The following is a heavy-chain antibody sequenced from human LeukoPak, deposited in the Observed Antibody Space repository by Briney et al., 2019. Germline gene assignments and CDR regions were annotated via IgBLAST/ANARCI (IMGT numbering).Heavy chain of an antibody. J-gene: IGHJ2*01. Sequence: SETLSLTCTVSGGSISSSSYYWGWFRQPPGKGLEWIGSIYYSGSTYYNPSLKSRVTISVDTSKNQFSLKLSSVTAADTAVYYCARDSSGWYGWYFDLWGRGTLVTVSS. CDR2: IYYSGST. D-gene: IGHD6-19*01. V-gene: IGHV4-39*07. CDR3: ARDSSGWYGWYFDL. CDR1: GGSISSSSYY.